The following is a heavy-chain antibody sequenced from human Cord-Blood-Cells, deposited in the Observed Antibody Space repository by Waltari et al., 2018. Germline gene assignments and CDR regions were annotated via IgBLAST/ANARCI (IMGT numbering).Heavy chain of an antibody. CDR2: IIPILGIA. J-gene: IGHJ5*02. D-gene: IGHD2-8*01. CDR3: ARRYCTNGVCYGWFDP. Sequence: QVQLVQSGAEVKKPGSSVKVSCKASGGTFSSYAISWVRQAPGQGLEWMGRIIPILGIANYAQKFQGRGTITADKSTSTAYMELSSLRSEDTAVYYCARRYCTNGVCYGWFDPWGQGTLVTVSS. CDR1: GGTFSSYA. V-gene: IGHV1-69*09.